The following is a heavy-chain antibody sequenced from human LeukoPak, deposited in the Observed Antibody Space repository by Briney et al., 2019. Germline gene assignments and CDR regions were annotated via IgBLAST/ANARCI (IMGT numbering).Heavy chain of an antibody. CDR3: AKDRHYYDSSGYYYWNFDL. CDR2: ISGSGGST. CDR1: GFTVSSNY. Sequence: GGSLRLSCAASGFTVSSNYMSWVRQAPGKGLEWVSAISGSGGSTYYADSVKGRLTISRDNSKNTLYLQMNSLRAEDTAVYYCAKDRHYYDSSGYYYWNFDLWGRGTLVTVSS. J-gene: IGHJ2*01. D-gene: IGHD3-22*01. V-gene: IGHV3-23*01.